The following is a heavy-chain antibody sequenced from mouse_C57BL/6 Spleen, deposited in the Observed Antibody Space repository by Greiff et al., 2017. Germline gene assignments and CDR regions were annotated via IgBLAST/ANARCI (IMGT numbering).Heavy chain of an antibody. V-gene: IGHV5-6*02. D-gene: IGHD1-1*01. CDR3: ARQRYGSSMDY. CDR1: GFTFSSYG. CDR2: ISSGGSYT. J-gene: IGHJ4*01. Sequence: DVMLVESGGDLVKPGGSLKLSCAASGFTFSSYGMSWVRQTPDKRLEWVATISSGGSYTYYPDSVKGRFTISRDNAKNTLYLQMSSLKSEDTAMYYCARQRYGSSMDYWGQGTSVTVSS.